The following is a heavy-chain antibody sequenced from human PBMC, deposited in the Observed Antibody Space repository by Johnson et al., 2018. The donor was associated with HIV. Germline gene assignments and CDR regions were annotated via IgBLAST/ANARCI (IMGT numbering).Heavy chain of an antibody. D-gene: IGHD3-10*01. J-gene: IGHJ3*02. CDR1: GFSVSDSY. V-gene: IGHV3-66*01. CDR2: LYSGGNT. CDR3: AKDRIMVRGVIGAFDI. Sequence: VQLVESGGGLVQPGGSLRLSCGASGFSVSDSYMNWVRQAPGQGLEWVSVLYSGGNTYYADSVRGRFTISRDTSKNTLYLQMNSLSAEDTAVYYCAKDRIMVRGVIGAFDIWGQGTMVTVSS.